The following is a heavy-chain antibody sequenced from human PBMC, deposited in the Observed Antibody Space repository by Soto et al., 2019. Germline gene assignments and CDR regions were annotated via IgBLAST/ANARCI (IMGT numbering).Heavy chain of an antibody. D-gene: IGHD6-19*01. J-gene: IGHJ4*02. CDR3: ARHHGSGWLVYY. V-gene: IGHV4-59*01. CDR1: GGSISRYS. Sequence: QVQLQESGPGLVKPSETLSLTCSVSGGSISRYSWSWIRQPPGKGLAWIGFFYYSGSTNYNPSFKSRVTISIDTSKNQSSLKLSSVTAADTAVYYFARHHGSGWLVYYWGQGTLVTVSS. CDR2: FYYSGST.